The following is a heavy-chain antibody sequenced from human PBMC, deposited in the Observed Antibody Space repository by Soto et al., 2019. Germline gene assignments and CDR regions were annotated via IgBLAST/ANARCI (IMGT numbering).Heavy chain of an antibody. Sequence: QVQLVESGGGLVKPGGSLRLSCVGSGFTFSDYYMSWIRQAPGKGLEWVSYISSTGSTIYYADSVKGRFTISRDNAKNSLYLQMNSLRVEDSAMYYCARGWGEYSGPHDYWGQGTLVTVSS. V-gene: IGHV3-11*01. CDR3: ARGWGEYSGPHDY. J-gene: IGHJ4*02. D-gene: IGHD5-12*01. CDR2: ISSTGSTI. CDR1: GFTFSDYY.